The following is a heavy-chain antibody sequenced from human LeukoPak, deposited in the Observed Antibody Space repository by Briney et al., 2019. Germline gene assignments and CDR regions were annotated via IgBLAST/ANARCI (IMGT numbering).Heavy chain of an antibody. V-gene: IGHV3-30*18. J-gene: IGHJ6*02. Sequence: GGSLRLSCAASGFTFSSYGMHWVRQAPGKGLEWVAVISYDGSNKYYADSVKGRFTISGDNSKNTLYLQMNSLRAEDTAVYYCAKDRGKKAIFGVVIMAYYYGMDVWGQGTTVTVSS. D-gene: IGHD3-3*01. CDR2: ISYDGSNK. CDR1: GFTFSSYG. CDR3: AKDRGKKAIFGVVIMAYYYGMDV.